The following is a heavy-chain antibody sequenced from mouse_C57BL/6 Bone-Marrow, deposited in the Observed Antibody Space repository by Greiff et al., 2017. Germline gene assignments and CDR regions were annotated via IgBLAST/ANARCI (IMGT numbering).Heavy chain of an antibody. Sequence: SGPELVKPGASVKISCKASGYTFTDFYINWVKQRPGQGLEWIGWIFPGSGSTYYNEKFKGKATLTVDKSSSTAYMLLSSLTSEDSAVYFCARSYYYGSSWEFAYWGQGTLVTVSA. CDR3: ARSYYYGSSWEFAY. J-gene: IGHJ3*01. CDR1: GYTFTDFY. CDR2: IFPGSGST. D-gene: IGHD1-1*01. V-gene: IGHV1-75*01.